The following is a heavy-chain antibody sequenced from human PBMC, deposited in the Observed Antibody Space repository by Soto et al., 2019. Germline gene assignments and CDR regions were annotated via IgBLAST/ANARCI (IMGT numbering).Heavy chain of an antibody. J-gene: IGHJ4*02. CDR3: ATYCSGGSCYQY. V-gene: IGHV4-34*01. Sequence: LTCAVYGGSFSGYYWSWIRQPPGKGLEWIGEINHSGSTNYNPSLKSRVTISVDTSKNQFSLKLSSVTAADTAVYYCATYCSGGSCYQYWGQGTLVTVSS. D-gene: IGHD2-15*01. CDR2: INHSGST. CDR1: GGSFSGYY.